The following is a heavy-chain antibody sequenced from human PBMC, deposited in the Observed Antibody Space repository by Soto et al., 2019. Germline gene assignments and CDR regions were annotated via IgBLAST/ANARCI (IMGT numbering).Heavy chain of an antibody. Sequence: ASVKVSCKASGGTFSSYAISWVRQAPGQGLEWMGGIIPIFGTANYAQKFQGRVTITADESTSTAYMELSSLRSEDTAVYYCARDAGLCSGGSCNSFQSWFDHWGQGTLVTVSS. CDR1: GGTFSSYA. D-gene: IGHD2-15*01. J-gene: IGHJ5*02. CDR2: IIPIFGTA. CDR3: ARDAGLCSGGSCNSFQSWFDH. V-gene: IGHV1-69*13.